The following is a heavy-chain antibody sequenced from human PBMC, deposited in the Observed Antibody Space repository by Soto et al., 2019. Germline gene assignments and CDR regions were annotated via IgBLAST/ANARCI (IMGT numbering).Heavy chain of an antibody. CDR3: ARSVWSVAVKGDWFDP. CDR2: ISSSSSYI. CDR1: GFTFSSYS. J-gene: IGHJ5*02. V-gene: IGHV3-21*01. D-gene: IGHD6-19*01. Sequence: GSLRLSCAASGFTFSSYSMNWVRQAPGKGLEWVSSISSSSSYIYYADSVKGRFTISRDNAKNSLYLQMNSLRAEDTAVYYCARSVWSVAVKGDWFDPWGQGTLVTVSS.